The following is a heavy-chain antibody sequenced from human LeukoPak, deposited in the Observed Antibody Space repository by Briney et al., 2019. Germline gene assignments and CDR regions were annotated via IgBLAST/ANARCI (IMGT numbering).Heavy chain of an antibody. Sequence: PGGSLRLSCAASGFTFSSYGMHWVRQAPGKGLEWVAFIRYDGSNKYYADSVKGRFTISRDNSKNTLYLQMNSLRAEDTAVYYCAKDPVAGNEGYFDYWGQGTLVTVSS. CDR2: IRYDGSNK. CDR3: AKDPVAGNEGYFDY. D-gene: IGHD6-19*01. CDR1: GFTFSSYG. J-gene: IGHJ4*02. V-gene: IGHV3-30*02.